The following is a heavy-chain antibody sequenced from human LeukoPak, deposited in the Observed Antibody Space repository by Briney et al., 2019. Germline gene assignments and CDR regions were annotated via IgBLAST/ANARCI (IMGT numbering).Heavy chain of an antibody. V-gene: IGHV1-18*01. CDR2: ISAYNGNT. Sequence: ASVKVSCKASGYTFTSYGISWVRQAPGQGLEWMGWISAYNGNTNYAQKLQGRVTMTTDTSTSTAYMELRSLRSDDTAVYYCARGPADPLYDSSGSQFAANYWGQGTLVTVSS. D-gene: IGHD3-22*01. CDR3: ARGPADPLYDSSGSQFAANY. CDR1: GYTFTSYG. J-gene: IGHJ4*02.